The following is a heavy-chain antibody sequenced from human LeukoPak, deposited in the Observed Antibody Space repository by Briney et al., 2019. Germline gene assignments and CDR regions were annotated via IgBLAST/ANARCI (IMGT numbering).Heavy chain of an antibody. Sequence: GESLKISCKGPGYIFTNYWIGWVRQMPGKGLEWMGIIYPGDSDIRYSPSFQGQVTISADKSISTAYLQWSSLKASDTAMYYCASFDGSYAFDIWGQGTMVTVSS. V-gene: IGHV5-51*01. CDR3: ASFDGSYAFDI. CDR2: IYPGDSDI. D-gene: IGHD5-24*01. J-gene: IGHJ3*02. CDR1: GYIFTNYW.